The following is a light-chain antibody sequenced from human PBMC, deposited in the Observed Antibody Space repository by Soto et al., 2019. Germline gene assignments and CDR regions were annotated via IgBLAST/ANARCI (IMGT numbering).Light chain of an antibody. J-gene: IGKJ4*01. Sequence: AIRMTQSPSSFSSSTGDRVTITCRASQGISRYLAWYQQKPGKAPKLLIYAASTLQSGIPSRFRGSGSGTDFTLTINCLQSEDFACYSCQQYYSYQLTFGGGTKVEIK. CDR3: QQYYSYQLT. V-gene: IGKV1-8*01. CDR2: AAS. CDR1: QGISRY.